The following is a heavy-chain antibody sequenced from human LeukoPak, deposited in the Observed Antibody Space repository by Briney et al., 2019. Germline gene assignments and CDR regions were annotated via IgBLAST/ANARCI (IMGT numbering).Heavy chain of an antibody. CDR1: GFTFDDYA. Sequence: GRSLRLSCAASGFTFDDYAMRWVRQAPGKGLEWVSGISWNSGRIGYADSVKGRFTISRDNAKNSLYMQMNSLRAEDTALYYCAKDIGALFSVGTTTFDYWGQGTLVTVSS. V-gene: IGHV3-9*01. CDR2: ISWNSGRI. J-gene: IGHJ4*02. CDR3: AKDIGALFSVGTTTFDY. D-gene: IGHD1-26*01.